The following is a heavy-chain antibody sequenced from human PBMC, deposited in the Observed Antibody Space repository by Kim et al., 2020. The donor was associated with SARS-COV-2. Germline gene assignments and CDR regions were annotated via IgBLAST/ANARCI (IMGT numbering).Heavy chain of an antibody. Sequence: GGSLRLSCAASGFTFSNYAMTWGRQAPGKGLEWVSTIHAGGTDYAESEEGRFTISSDASKNSLYLLMISLRADDTADTYWVKGLRHFGYWVLVSVVAASS. CDR3: VKGLRHFGY. J-gene: IGHJ4*02. CDR1: GFTFSNYA. V-gene: IGHV3-23*01. CDR2: IHAGGT. D-gene: IGHD6-25*01.